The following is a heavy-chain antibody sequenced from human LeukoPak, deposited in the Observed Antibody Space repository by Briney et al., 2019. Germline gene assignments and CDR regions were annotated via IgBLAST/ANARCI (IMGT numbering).Heavy chain of an antibody. CDR2: ISSSGSTI. V-gene: IGHV3-11*01. CDR3: ARVGFALRYPLDY. J-gene: IGHJ4*02. CDR1: GFTFSDYY. Sequence: GGSLRLSCAASGFTFSDYYMSWIRQAPGKGLERVSYISSSGSTIYYADSVKGRFTISRDNAKNSLYLQMNSLRAEDTAVYYCARVGFALRYPLDYWGQGTLVTVSS. D-gene: IGHD3-9*01.